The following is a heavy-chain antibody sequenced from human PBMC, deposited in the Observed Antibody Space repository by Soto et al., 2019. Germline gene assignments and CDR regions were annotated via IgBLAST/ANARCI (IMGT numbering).Heavy chain of an antibody. CDR2: IHSSGST. Sequence: SETLSLTCTVSGGSMSSYYWSWIRQSAGKGLEWIGRIHSSGSTNYNPSLKSRVTMSADTSKNQFSLKLRSVTAADTAVYFCARVKTVDYYGMGVWGQGTTVTVSS. J-gene: IGHJ6*02. CDR1: GGSMSSYY. V-gene: IGHV4-4*07. CDR3: ARVKTVDYYGMGV.